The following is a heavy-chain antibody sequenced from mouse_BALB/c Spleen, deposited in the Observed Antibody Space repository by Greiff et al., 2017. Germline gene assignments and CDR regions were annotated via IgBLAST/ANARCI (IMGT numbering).Heavy chain of an antibody. CDR3: ARDYYGSYWYFDV. Sequence: EVKVIESGGGLVQPGGSLKLSCAASGFDFSRYWMSWVRQAPGKGLEWIGEINPDSSTINYTPSLKDKFIISRDNAKNTLYLQMSKVRSEDTALYYCARDYYGSYWYFDVWGAGTTVTVSS. CDR1: GFDFSRYW. V-gene: IGHV4-1*02. J-gene: IGHJ1*01. CDR2: INPDSSTI. D-gene: IGHD1-1*01.